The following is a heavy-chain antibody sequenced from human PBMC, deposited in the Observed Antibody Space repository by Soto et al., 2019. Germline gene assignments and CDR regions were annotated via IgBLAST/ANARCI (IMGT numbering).Heavy chain of an antibody. J-gene: IGHJ6*02. D-gene: IGHD3-9*01. CDR2: IIPILGIA. CDR3: ARDLNYDILTGYYSMNYYYGMDV. Sequence: SVKVSFKASGGTFSSYTISWVRQAPGQGLEWMGRIIPILGIANYAQKFQGRVTITADKSTSTAYMELSSLRSEDTAVYYCARDLNYDILTGYYSMNYYYGMDVWG. CDR1: GGTFSSYT. V-gene: IGHV1-69*04.